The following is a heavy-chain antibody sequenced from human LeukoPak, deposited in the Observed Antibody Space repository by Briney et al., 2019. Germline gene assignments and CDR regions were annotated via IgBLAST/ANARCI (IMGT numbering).Heavy chain of an antibody. CDR3: YFDL. CDR2: IFTTGST. D-gene: IGHD7-27*01. J-gene: IGHJ2*01. V-gene: IGHV4-61*09. Sequence: PSQTLSLTCSVSGGSINGGSYYWSWIRQPAGKPLEWIGHIFTTGSTSYNPSLRTRVTISEDSSKDQFSLNLKSYCARDRNWGRGYFDLWGRGTLVIVSS. CDR1: GGSINGGSYY.